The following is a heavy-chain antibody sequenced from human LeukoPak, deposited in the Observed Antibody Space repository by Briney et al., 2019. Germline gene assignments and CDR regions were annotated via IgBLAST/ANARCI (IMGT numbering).Heavy chain of an antibody. CDR1: GYTFTNYG. CDR3: AERVDGYNYIVDY. J-gene: IGHJ4*02. V-gene: IGHV1-18*01. D-gene: IGHD5-24*01. CDR2: ISAYNGNT. Sequence: ASMKVSCKASGYTFTNYGISWVRQAPGQGLEWVGWISAYNGNTNYAQKFQGRVTITADKSTSTAYMELSSLRSEDTAVYYCAERVDGYNYIVDYWGQGTLVTVSS.